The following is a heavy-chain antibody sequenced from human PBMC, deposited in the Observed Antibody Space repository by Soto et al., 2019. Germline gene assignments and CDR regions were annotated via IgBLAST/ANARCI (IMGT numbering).Heavy chain of an antibody. J-gene: IGHJ6*03. CDR2: IYPGDSDT. V-gene: IGHV5-51*01. CDR1: GYSFTSYW. CDR3: ARHPIGSYYYMDV. D-gene: IGHD1-26*01. Sequence: GECLKISCKGSGYSFTSYWIGWVRQMPGKGLEWMGIIYPGDSDTRYSPSFQGQVTISADKSISTAYLQWSSLKASDTAMYYCARHPIGSYYYMDVWGKGTTVTVSS.